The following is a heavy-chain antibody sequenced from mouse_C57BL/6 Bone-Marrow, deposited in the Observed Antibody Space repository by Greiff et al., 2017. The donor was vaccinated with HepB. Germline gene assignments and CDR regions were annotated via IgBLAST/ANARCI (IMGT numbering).Heavy chain of an antibody. CDR3: APHYYGRCFDY. V-gene: IGHV1-50*01. CDR2: IDPSDSYT. D-gene: IGHD1-1*01. J-gene: IGHJ2*01. CDR1: GYTFNSYW. Sequence: QVQLQQPGAELVKPGASVKLSCKASGYTFNSYWMQWVKQRPGQGLEWIGEIDPSDSYTNYNQKFKGKATLTVDTSSSTAYMQLSSLTSEDSAVYYCAPHYYGRCFDYWGQGTTLTVSS.